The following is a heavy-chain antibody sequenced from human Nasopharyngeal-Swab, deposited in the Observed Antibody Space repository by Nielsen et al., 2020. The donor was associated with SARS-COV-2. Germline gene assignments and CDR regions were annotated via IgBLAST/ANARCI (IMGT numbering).Heavy chain of an antibody. Sequence: GESLKISCAASGLSVSSNYMSWVRQAPGKGLEWVSIIYPGGSTYYADSVKGRFTIPRDSSRNTLYLQMNSLTAEDTAVYYCARVLDGYNGFDYWGQGTLVTVSS. J-gene: IGHJ4*02. CDR2: IYPGGST. CDR1: GLSVSSNY. V-gene: IGHV3-53*01. CDR3: ARVLDGYNGFDY. D-gene: IGHD5-24*01.